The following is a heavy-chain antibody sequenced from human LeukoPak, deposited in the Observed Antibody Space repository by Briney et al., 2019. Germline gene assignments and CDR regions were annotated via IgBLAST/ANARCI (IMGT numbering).Heavy chain of an antibody. D-gene: IGHD3-16*01. CDR3: ARVGSEISLDY. V-gene: IGHV4-61*01. Sequence: SEALSLTCTVSGGSVSSGSYYWSWIRQPPGKGLEWIGEINHSGSTNYNPSLKSRVTISVDTSKNQFSLKLSSVTAADTAVYYCARVGSEISLDYWGQGTLVTVSS. CDR1: GGSVSSGSYY. CDR2: INHSGST. J-gene: IGHJ4*02.